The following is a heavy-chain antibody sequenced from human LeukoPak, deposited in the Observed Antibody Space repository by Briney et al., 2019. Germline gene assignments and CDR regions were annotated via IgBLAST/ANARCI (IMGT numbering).Heavy chain of an antibody. CDR2: IYHSGST. J-gene: IGHJ4*02. CDR3: ARVGSSGWYGGYFDY. Sequence: PSETLSLTCAVSGGSISSGGYSWSWIRQPPGKGLEWIGYIYHSGSTYYNPSLKSRVTISVDRSKNLFSLKLSSVTAADTAVYYCARVGSSGWYGGYFDYWGQGTLVTVSS. CDR1: GGSISSGGYS. V-gene: IGHV4-30-2*01. D-gene: IGHD6-19*01.